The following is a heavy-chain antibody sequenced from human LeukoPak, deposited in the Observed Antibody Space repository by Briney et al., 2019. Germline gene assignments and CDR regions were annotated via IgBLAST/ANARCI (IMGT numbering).Heavy chain of an antibody. D-gene: IGHD4-17*01. Sequence: SETLSLTCTVSGGSISSSSCYWGWIRQPPGKGLEWIGSIYYSGSTYYNPSLKSRVTISVDTSKNQFSLKLSSVTAADTAVYYCAKSFGDYAGGNWYFDRWGRGTLVTVSS. J-gene: IGHJ2*01. CDR2: IYYSGST. CDR1: GGSISSSSCY. V-gene: IGHV4-39*01. CDR3: AKSFGDYAGGNWYFDR.